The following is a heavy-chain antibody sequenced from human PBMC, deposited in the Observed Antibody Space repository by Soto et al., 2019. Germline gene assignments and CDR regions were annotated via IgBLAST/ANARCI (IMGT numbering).Heavy chain of an antibody. V-gene: IGHV4-59*08. D-gene: IGHD3-10*01. CDR1: GGSISSYY. CDR2: IYYSGST. J-gene: IGHJ6*03. CDR3: ARLYGSGSPYYYYYYMDV. Sequence: SETLSLTCTVSGGSISSYYWSWIRQPPGKGLEWIGYIYYSGSTNYNPSLKSRVTISVDTSKNQFSLKLSSVTAADTAVYYCARLYGSGSPYYYYYYMDVWGKGTTVTVSS.